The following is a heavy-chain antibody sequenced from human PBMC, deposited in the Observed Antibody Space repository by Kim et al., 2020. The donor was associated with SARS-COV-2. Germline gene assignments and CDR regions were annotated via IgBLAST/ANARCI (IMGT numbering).Heavy chain of an antibody. CDR3: AREGIAARPAFDI. CDR2: MWYDGSNK. CDR1: GFTFSSYG. D-gene: IGHD6-6*01. Sequence: GGSLRLSCAASGFTFSSYGMHWVRQAPGKGLEWVAVMWYDGSNKYYADSVKGRFTISRDNSKNTLYLQMNSLRAEDTAVYYCAREGIAARPAFDIWGQGTMVTVSS. J-gene: IGHJ3*02. V-gene: IGHV3-33*01.